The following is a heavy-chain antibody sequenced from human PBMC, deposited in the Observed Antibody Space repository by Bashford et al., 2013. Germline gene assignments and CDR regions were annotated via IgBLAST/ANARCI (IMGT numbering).Heavy chain of an antibody. V-gene: IGHV1-2*02. Sequence: ASVKVSCKASGYTITGYYIHWMRQAPGQGLEWMGCINLNSGGANYAQKFQGRVTMTRDTSISTAYMELSRLTSDDTAVYYCADENSGFGYTPMWGQGTMVTVSS. D-gene: IGHD2-2*02. CDR3: ADENSGFGYTPM. J-gene: IGHJ3*02. CDR1: GYTITGYY. CDR2: INLNSGGA.